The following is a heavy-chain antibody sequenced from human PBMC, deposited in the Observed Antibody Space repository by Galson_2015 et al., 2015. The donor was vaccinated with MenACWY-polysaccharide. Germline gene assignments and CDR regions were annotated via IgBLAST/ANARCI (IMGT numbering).Heavy chain of an antibody. Sequence: SLRLSCAVSGFRVSERFLSWVRQVPGRGLEYVSDIYPSGATYYRDSVRGRFTMSRDAFQNSLYLQMNNLRVEDTAIYFCARESNWAYDSWGTGTLVIVSS. V-gene: IGHV3-53*01. CDR3: ARESNWAYDS. D-gene: IGHD3-16*01. CDR1: GFRVSERF. J-gene: IGHJ4*02. CDR2: IYPSGAT.